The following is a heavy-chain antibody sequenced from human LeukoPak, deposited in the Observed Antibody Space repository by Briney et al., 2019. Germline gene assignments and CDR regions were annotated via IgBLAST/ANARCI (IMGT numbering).Heavy chain of an antibody. D-gene: IGHD3-10*01. Sequence: VGSLRLSCAVSGFTLSNHWMHWVRRAPGKGLVWLSRIKSDGISTSYADSVKGRFTISRDSAKDSLYLQMNSLRAEDTAVYYCARDWYGSGSYYRLDFEYWGQGTLVTVSS. CDR3: ARDWYGSGSYYRLDFEY. V-gene: IGHV3-74*01. CDR2: IKSDGIST. CDR1: GFTLSNHW. J-gene: IGHJ4*02.